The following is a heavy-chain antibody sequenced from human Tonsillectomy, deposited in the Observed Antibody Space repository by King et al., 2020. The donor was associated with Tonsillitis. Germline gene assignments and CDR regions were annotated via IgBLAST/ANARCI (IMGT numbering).Heavy chain of an antibody. CDR2: IYSGGSST. V-gene: IGHV3-23*03. CDR1: GFTFSSYA. J-gene: IGHJ4*02. Sequence: VQLVESGGGLVQPGGSLRLSCAASGFTFSSYAMSWVRQAPGKGLEWVSVIYSGGSSTYYADSVKGRFTISRDNSKNTLYLQMNSLTAEDTAVYYCAKEAHHLYYGSGSYLTEYWGQGPLVTVSS. D-gene: IGHD3-10*01. CDR3: AKEAHHLYYGSGSYLTEY.